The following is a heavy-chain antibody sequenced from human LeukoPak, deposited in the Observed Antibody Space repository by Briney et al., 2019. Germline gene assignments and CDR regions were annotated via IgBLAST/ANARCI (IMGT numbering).Heavy chain of an antibody. CDR3: AKEGFVFVGVISYFDY. V-gene: IGHV3-23*01. CDR2: ISGSGGSK. Sequence: GGSLRLSCAASGFTFSSYAMSWVRQAPGKGLEWVSDISGSGGSKYYADSVKGRFTISRDNSKNTLYLQMNSLRAEDTAVYYCAKEGFVFVGVISYFDYWGQGTLVTVSS. D-gene: IGHD3-16*02. J-gene: IGHJ4*02. CDR1: GFTFSSYA.